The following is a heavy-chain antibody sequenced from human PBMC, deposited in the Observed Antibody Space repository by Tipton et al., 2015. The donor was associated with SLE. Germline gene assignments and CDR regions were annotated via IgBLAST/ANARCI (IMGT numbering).Heavy chain of an antibody. J-gene: IGHJ4*02. V-gene: IGHV3-74*01. CDR1: GFTFSYYW. CDR2: ISGDGSST. Sequence: SLRLSCAASGFTFSYYWMHWVRQAPGKGLEWVSRISGDGSSTSYAGSVKGRFTVSRDNAKNTMYLQMESLRVEDTAVYYCVTKGRASGDYWGLGTLVTVSS. CDR3: VTKGRASGDY.